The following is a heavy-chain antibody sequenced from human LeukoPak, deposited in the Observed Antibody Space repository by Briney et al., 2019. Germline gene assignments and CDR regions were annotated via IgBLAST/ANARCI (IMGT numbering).Heavy chain of an antibody. CDR3: AKDPLRYSSSWYNWFDP. D-gene: IGHD6-13*01. V-gene: IGHV3-30*18. Sequence: PGRSLRLSCAASGFTFSSYGMHWVRQAPGKGLEWAAVISYDGSNKYYADSVKGRFTISRDNSKNTLYLQMNSLRAEDTAVYYCAKDPLRYSSSWYNWFDPWGQGTLVTVSS. J-gene: IGHJ5*02. CDR2: ISYDGSNK. CDR1: GFTFSSYG.